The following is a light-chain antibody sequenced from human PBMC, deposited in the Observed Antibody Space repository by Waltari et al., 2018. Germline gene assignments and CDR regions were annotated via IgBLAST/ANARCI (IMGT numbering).Light chain of an antibody. J-gene: IGLJ2*01. CDR2: EVT. CDR1: RSDVGGYNY. CDR3: SSYAGSNNLV. Sequence: QSALTQPPSASGSPGQSVTISCTGPRSDVGGYNYVSWYQQHPGKAPKLMISEVTKRPSGVPDRFSGSKSGNTASLTVSGLQAEDEADYYCSSYAGSNNLVFGGGTKLTVL. V-gene: IGLV2-8*01.